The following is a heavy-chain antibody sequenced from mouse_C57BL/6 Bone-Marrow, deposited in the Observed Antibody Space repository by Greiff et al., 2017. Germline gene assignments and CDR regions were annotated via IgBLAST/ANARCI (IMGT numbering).Heavy chain of an antibody. J-gene: IGHJ2*01. CDR3: ARMTY. CDR2: IDPSDSYT. Sequence: VQLQQPGAELVRPGTSVKLSCKASGYTFTSYWMHWVKQRPGQGLEWIGVIDPSDSYTNYNQKFKGKATLTVDTSSSTAYMQLSSLTSEDSAVYYCARMTYWGQGTTLTVSS. V-gene: IGHV1-59*01. D-gene: IGHD2-13*01. CDR1: GYTFTSYW.